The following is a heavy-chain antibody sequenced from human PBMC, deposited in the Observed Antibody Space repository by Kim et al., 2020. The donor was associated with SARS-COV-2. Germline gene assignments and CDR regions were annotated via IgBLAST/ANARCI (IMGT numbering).Heavy chain of an antibody. V-gene: IGHV4-39*07. D-gene: IGHD4-17*01. J-gene: IGHJ4*02. Sequence: PSLKSRVTISVDTSKNQFSLKLSSVTAADTAVYYCARDHRDYGGNSAFDYWGQGTLVTVSS. CDR3: ARDHRDYGGNSAFDY.